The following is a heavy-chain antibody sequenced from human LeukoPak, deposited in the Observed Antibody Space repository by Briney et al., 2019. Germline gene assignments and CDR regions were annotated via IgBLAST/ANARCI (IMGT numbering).Heavy chain of an antibody. Sequence: ASVKVSRKASLGTFSSYAISWVRQATGQERDGMGGIIPIFCAANYAQKFQGRVTITTDETTSTAYIELSSLISEDTAVYYCARERFMGSTFGEFNYWGQGTLVTVSS. CDR3: ARERFMGSTFGEFNY. CDR1: LGTFSSYA. D-gene: IGHD3-10*01. J-gene: IGHJ4*02. CDR2: IIPIFCAA. V-gene: IGHV1-69*05.